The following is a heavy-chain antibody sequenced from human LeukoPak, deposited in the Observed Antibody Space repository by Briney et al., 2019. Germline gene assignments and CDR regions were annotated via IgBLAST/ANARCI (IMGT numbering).Heavy chain of an antibody. Sequence: GGSLRLSCAASGFTFDDYVMSWVRQAPGKGLEWGSGINWNVGSTGYADSVKGRFTISRDNDKNSLYLQMNSLRAEDTALYYCARGYGSGSYYKNPIDYWGQGTLVTVSS. CDR1: GFTFDDYV. V-gene: IGHV3-20*04. CDR3: ARGYGSGSYYKNPIDY. CDR2: INWNVGST. J-gene: IGHJ4*02. D-gene: IGHD3-10*01.